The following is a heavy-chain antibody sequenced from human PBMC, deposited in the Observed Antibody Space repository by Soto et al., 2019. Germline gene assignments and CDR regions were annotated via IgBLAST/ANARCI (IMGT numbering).Heavy chain of an antibody. CDR2: INHSGST. CDR1: GGSFSGYY. CDR3: ARTRDLVEGLRLGELSLRYFDY. J-gene: IGHJ4*02. Sequence: TSETLSLTCAVYGGSFSGYYWSWIRQPPGKGLEWIGEINHSGSTNYNPSLKSRVTISVDTSKNQFSLKLSSVTAADTAVYYCARTRDLVEGLRLGELSLRYFDYWGRGTLVTVSS. V-gene: IGHV4-34*01. D-gene: IGHD3-16*02.